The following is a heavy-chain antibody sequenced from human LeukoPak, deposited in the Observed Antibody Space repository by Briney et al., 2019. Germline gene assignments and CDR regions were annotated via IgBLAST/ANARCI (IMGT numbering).Heavy chain of an antibody. CDR3: ARDFDSSSWYVSFDY. Sequence: ASVHVSCQASGYTFTDYYMHWVRQAPGQGLEWMGWINPNSGGTNYAQKFQGTVTMTRNTSISTAYMELSRLRSDDTVVYYCARDFDSSSWYVSFDYWGQGTLVTVSS. V-gene: IGHV1-2*02. CDR2: INPNSGGT. CDR1: GYTFTDYY. J-gene: IGHJ4*02. D-gene: IGHD6-13*01.